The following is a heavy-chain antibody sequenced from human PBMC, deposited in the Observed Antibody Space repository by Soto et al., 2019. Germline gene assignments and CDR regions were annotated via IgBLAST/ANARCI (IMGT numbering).Heavy chain of an antibody. CDR1: GGSISSGDYY. CDR3: ARGLVDTAMGTFDY. V-gene: IGHV4-30-4*01. D-gene: IGHD5-18*01. J-gene: IGHJ4*02. CDR2: IYYSGST. Sequence: TLSLTCTVSGGSISSGDYYWSWIRQPPGKGLEWIGYIYYSGSTYYNPSLKSRVTISVDTSKNQFSLKLSSVTAADTAVYYCARGLVDTAMGTFDYWGQGTLVTVSS.